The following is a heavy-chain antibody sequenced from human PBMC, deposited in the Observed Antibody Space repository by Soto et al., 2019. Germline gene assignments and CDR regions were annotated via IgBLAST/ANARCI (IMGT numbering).Heavy chain of an antibody. J-gene: IGHJ4*02. V-gene: IGHV4-30-2*01. CDR3: ARVRREFDTSGPVDY. CDR1: GGSISSGDYS. Sequence: QLQLQESGSGLVKPSQTLSLTCAVSGGSISSGDYSWNWIRQPPGKGLEWIGYIYFGGSTYYNPSLQSRVTMSVDRSRNQFSLKLNSVTAADTAVYYCARVRREFDTSGPVDYCGQGTLVTVSS. D-gene: IGHD3-10*01. CDR2: IYFGGST.